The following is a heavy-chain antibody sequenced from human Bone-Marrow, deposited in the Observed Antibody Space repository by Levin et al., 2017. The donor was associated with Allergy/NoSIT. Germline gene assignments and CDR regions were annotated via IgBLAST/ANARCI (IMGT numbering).Heavy chain of an antibody. J-gene: IGHJ5*02. CDR1: GGSISSGDFY. CDR2: IHDSGNT. V-gene: IGHV4-30-4*01. D-gene: IGHD1-14*01. Sequence: SQTLSLTCSVSGGSISSGDFYWSWIRQPPGKGLEWIGYIHDSGNTSYNPSLQSRGTISVDTSKNQFSLELTSVTAADTAVYYCARGTDTTSSWGQGTLVTVSS. CDR3: ARGTDTTSS.